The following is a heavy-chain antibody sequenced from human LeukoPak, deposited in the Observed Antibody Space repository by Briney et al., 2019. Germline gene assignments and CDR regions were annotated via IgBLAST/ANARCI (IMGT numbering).Heavy chain of an antibody. CDR2: ISSSSNMI. D-gene: IGHD3-3*01. V-gene: IGHV3-48*03. CDR1: GLTFSSYE. CDR3: ARNGDYDFSTGRNWFDP. Sequence: GGSLRLSCASSGLTFSSYEMNGVRQAPGKGLEWLSYISSSSNMIFYAESVKGRFTISRDNAKNSLYLQMNSLRAEDTAVYYCARNGDYDFSTGRNWFDPWGQGTLVTVSS. J-gene: IGHJ5*02.